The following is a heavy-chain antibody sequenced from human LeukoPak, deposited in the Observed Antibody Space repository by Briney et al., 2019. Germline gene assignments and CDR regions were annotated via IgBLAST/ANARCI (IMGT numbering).Heavy chain of an antibody. V-gene: IGHV3-23*01. Sequence: GGSLRLSCAASGFTFSSYAMSWVRQAPGKGLEWVSAISGSGGSTYYADSVKGRFTISRDNSKNTLYLQMNSLRAEDTAVYYCAKDPVGNYDILTGYWRAFDYWGQGTLVTVSS. CDR1: GFTFSSYA. D-gene: IGHD3-9*01. CDR2: ISGSGGST. J-gene: IGHJ4*02. CDR3: AKDPVGNYDILTGYWRAFDY.